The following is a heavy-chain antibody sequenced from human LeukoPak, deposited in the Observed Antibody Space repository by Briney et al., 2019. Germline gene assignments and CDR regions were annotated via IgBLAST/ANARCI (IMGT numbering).Heavy chain of an antibody. CDR2: INPSGGST. CDR1: GYTFTSYY. CDR3: ARGRRIAVTRDNWFDP. J-gene: IGHJ5*02. V-gene: IGHV1-46*01. D-gene: IGHD6-19*01. Sequence: ASVKVSCKASGYTFTSYYMHWVRQAPGQGLERMGIINPSGGSTSYAQKFQGRVTMTRDTSTSTVYMELSSLRSEDTAVYYCARGRRIAVTRDNWFDPWGQGTLVTVSS.